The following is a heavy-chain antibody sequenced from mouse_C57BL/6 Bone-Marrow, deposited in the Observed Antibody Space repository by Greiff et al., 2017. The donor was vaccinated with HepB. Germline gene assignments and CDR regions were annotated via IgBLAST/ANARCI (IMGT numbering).Heavy chain of an antibody. CDR1: GFTFSSYG. CDR2: ISSGGSYT. J-gene: IGHJ1*03. CDR3: ERQDYGSRYFDV. D-gene: IGHD1-1*01. V-gene: IGHV5-6*01. Sequence: EVQGVESGGDLVKPGGSLKLSCAASGFTFSSYGMSWVRQTPDKRLEWVATISSGGSYTYYPDSVKGRFTISRDNAKNTLYLQMSSLKSEDTAMYYCERQDYGSRYFDVWGTGTTVTVSS.